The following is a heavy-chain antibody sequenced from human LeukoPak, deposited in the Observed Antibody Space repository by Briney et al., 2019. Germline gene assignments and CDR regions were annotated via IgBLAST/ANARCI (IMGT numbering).Heavy chain of an antibody. CDR3: ARDPGYYYYGMDV. CDR1: GFTFDDYA. V-gene: IGHV3-9*01. CDR2: ISWNSDSR. Sequence: GGSLRLSCAASGFTFDDYAMPWVRHAPGKGLEWVSGISWNSDSRGYADSVKGRFTISRDNAKNTAYLQMNSLRAEDTALYYCARDPGYYYYGMDVWGQGTTVVVSS. J-gene: IGHJ6*02.